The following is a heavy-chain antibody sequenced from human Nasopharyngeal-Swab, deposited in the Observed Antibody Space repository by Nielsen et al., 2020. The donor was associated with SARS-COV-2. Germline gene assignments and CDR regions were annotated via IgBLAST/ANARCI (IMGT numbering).Heavy chain of an antibody. D-gene: IGHD6-13*01. CDR2: ISSGGYTI. J-gene: IGHJ3*02. CDR1: GFTFSDYY. Sequence: GESLKISCAASGFTFSDYYMSWIRQAPGKGLEWVSYISSGGYTIYYADSVKGRFTISRDNAKNSLYLQMSGLRADDTAFYHCARIGEYSSTWGGFDIWGQGTVVSVSS. V-gene: IGHV3-11*01. CDR3: ARIGEYSSTWGGFDI.